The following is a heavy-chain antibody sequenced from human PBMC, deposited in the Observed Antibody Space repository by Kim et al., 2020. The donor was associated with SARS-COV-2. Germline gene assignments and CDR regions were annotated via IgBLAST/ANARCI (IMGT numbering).Heavy chain of an antibody. CDR1: GGSISGSSYY. V-gene: IGHV4-39*01. J-gene: IGHJ4*02. D-gene: IGHD3-16*02. CDR2: IYYSGST. Sequence: SETLSLTCTVSGGSISGSSYYWGWIRQPPGKGLEWIGSIYYSGSTYYNPSLKSRVTISVDTSKNQFSLKLSSVTAADTAVYYCARLSSFMITFGGVIVPSSYYFDYWGQGNLVTVSS. CDR3: ARLSSFMITFGGVIVPSSYYFDY.